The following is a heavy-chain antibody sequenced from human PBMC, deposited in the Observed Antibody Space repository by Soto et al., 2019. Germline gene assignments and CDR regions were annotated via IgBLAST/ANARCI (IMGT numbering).Heavy chain of an antibody. J-gene: IGHJ3*02. CDR1: GFTCSSYG. D-gene: IGHD5-12*01. Sequence: PVVSLRLSCAASGFTCSSYGMHWVRQAPGKGLEWVAVISYDGSNKYYADSVKGRFTISRDNSKNTLYLQMNSLRAEDTAVYYCANPGYSGYDGGDAFDIWGQGTMVTVSS. V-gene: IGHV3-30*18. CDR2: ISYDGSNK. CDR3: ANPGYSGYDGGDAFDI.